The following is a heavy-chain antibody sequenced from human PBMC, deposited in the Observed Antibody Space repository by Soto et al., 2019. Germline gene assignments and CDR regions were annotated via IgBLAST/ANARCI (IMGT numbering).Heavy chain of an antibody. Sequence: QITLKESGPPLVNPTQTLTLTCTFSGFSLSTSGVGVGWIRQPPGKALEWLALIYWDDDKRYSPSLKSRLTITKDTSKNQVVLTMTNMDPVDTATYYCAHRREGGSWYYYNKVEIRTFDYWGQGTLVTVSS. CDR2: IYWDDDK. D-gene: IGHD6-13*01. CDR1: GFSLSTSGVG. V-gene: IGHV2-5*02. J-gene: IGHJ4*02. CDR3: AHRREGGSWYYYNKVEIRTFDY.